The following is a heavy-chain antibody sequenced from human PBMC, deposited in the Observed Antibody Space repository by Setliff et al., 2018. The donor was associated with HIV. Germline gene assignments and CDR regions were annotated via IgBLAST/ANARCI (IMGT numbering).Heavy chain of an antibody. V-gene: IGHV4-59*01. Sequence: PSETLSLTCTVSGGSISSYYWSWIRQPPGKGLEWIGYIYYSGSTNYNPSLKSRVTISVDTSKNQFSLKLSSVTAADTAVYYCARGTLFYYYYFDYWGQGTLVTVSS. J-gene: IGHJ4*02. D-gene: IGHD3-22*01. CDR2: IYYSGST. CDR1: GGSISSYY. CDR3: ARGTLFYYYYFDY.